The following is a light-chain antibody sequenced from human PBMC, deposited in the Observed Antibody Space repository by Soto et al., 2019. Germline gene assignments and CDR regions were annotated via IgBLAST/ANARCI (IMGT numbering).Light chain of an antibody. Sequence: ENVLTQYPGTLSLSPGVRATLSCRASQSVSSSYLAWYKQKPGQDPRILIYGASSRATGIPDRFSGSGSGTDFTLTISRLEPEDFAVYYCQQYGSSPKTFGQGTKVEIK. V-gene: IGKV3-20*01. CDR3: QQYGSSPKT. CDR2: GAS. CDR1: QSVSSSY. J-gene: IGKJ1*01.